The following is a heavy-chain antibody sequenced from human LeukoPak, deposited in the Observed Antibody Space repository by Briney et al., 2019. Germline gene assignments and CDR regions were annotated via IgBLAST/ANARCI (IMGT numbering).Heavy chain of an antibody. CDR1: GYRFSSYW. V-gene: IGHV5-51*01. Sequence: GESLKISCKGSGYRFSSYWIGWVRQMPGEGLEWMGIIYPGDSDTRYSPSFQGQVTISADKSISTAYLQWSSLKASDTAMYYCARGYDRRFYDSSGYTNWFDPWGQGTLVTVSS. D-gene: IGHD3-22*01. J-gene: IGHJ5*02. CDR2: IYPGDSDT. CDR3: ARGYDRRFYDSSGYTNWFDP.